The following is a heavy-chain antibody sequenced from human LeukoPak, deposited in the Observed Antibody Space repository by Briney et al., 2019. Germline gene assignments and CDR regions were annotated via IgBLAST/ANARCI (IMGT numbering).Heavy chain of an antibody. CDR2: TNPNSGNT. D-gene: IGHD3-9*01. Sequence: GASVKVSCKASGYTFTSYDINWVRQATGQGLEWMGWTNPNSGNTGYAQKFQGRVTMTRNTSISTAYMELSSLRSEDTAVYYCARAITYYDILTGYPIGDYYMDVWGKGTTVTVSS. J-gene: IGHJ6*03. CDR3: ARAITYYDILTGYPIGDYYMDV. V-gene: IGHV1-8*01. CDR1: GYTFTSYD.